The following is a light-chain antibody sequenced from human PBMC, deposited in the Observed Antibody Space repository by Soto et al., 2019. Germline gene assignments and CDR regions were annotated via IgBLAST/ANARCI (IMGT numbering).Light chain of an antibody. CDR3: SSFAGTSNFWL. CDR2: EVT. Sequence: QSVLNQSPSASGSPGQSVTISCTGTSGDVGIYNYVSWYQHHPGKAPKLVIYEVTKRPSGVPDRFSGSKSGNTASLTVSGLQADDEAVYYCSSFAGTSNFWLFGGGTKLTVL. V-gene: IGLV2-8*01. CDR1: SGDVGIYNY. J-gene: IGLJ3*02.